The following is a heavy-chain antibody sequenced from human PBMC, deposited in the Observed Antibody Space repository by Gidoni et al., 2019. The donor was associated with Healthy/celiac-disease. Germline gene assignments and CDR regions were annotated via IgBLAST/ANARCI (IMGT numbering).Heavy chain of an antibody. CDR3: ASSWYRLGGFDY. J-gene: IGHJ4*02. V-gene: IGHV4-39*01. CDR2: IYYSGST. CDR1: GGSISSSSYY. Sequence: QLQLQESGPGLVKPSETLSLTCTVSGGSISSSSYYWGWIRQPPGKGLEWIGSIYYSGSTYYNPSLKSRVTISVDTSKNQFSLKLSSVTAADTAVYYCASSWYRLGGFDYWGQGTLVTVSS. D-gene: IGHD6-13*01.